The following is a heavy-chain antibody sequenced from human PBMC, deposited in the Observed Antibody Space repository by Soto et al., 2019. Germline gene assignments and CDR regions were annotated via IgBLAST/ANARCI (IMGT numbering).Heavy chain of an antibody. CDR3: ARGTPTVTTFGGQYYFDY. CDR1: GGSISSYY. V-gene: IGHV4-59*01. D-gene: IGHD4-17*01. J-gene: IGHJ4*02. Sequence: PSETLSLTCTVSGGSISSYYWSWIRQPPGKGLEWIVYIYYSGSTNYNPSLKSRVTISVDTSKNQFSLKLSSVTAADTAVYYCARGTPTVTTFGGQYYFDYWGQGTLVTVSS. CDR2: IYYSGST.